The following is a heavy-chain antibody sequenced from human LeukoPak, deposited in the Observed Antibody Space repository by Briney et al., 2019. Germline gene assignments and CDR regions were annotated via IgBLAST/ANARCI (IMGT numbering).Heavy chain of an antibody. CDR1: GGSFSGYY. V-gene: IGHV4-34*01. D-gene: IGHD2-2*01. J-gene: IGHJ3*02. CDR2: INHSGST. Sequence: PSETLSLTCAVYGGSFSGYYWSWIRQPPGKGLEWIGEINHSGSTNYNASLRSRVTISVDTSKNQFSLRLSSVTAADTAVYYCARAVIVVVPAAEQSFDIWGQGTMVTVSS. CDR3: ARAVIVVVPAAEQSFDI.